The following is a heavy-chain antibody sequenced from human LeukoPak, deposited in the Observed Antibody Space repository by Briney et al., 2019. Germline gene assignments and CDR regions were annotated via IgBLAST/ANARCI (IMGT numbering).Heavy chain of an antibody. D-gene: IGHD2-15*01. V-gene: IGHV4-39*07. CDR3: ARADCSGGSCYRGAHWFDP. CDR1: GGSLNSNAYY. CDR2: FYSSGST. J-gene: IGHJ5*02. Sequence: SETLSLTCTVSGGSLNSNAYYWGWIRQLPGKGLEWIGSFYSSGSTSSNPSLKSRVTVSVDTSRTQLSLKLGSVTDADTAVYYCARADCSGGSCYRGAHWFDPWGQGTLVTVSS.